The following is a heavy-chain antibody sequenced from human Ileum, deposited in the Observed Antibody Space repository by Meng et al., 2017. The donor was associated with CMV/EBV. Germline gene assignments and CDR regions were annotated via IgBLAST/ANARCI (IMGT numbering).Heavy chain of an antibody. CDR2: IHNSGST. Sequence: QVPLQEPGPGLVKPSETLSLTCTVPGDSIKNYYWTWLRQPAGKGLEWIGRIHNSGSTDDNPSLKSRVTMSIDTSKNQLSLKLHSVTAADTAVYYCARAGARGVPVDYWGQGTLVTVSS. J-gene: IGHJ4*02. D-gene: IGHD3-10*01. CDR1: GDSIKNYY. V-gene: IGHV4-4*07. CDR3: ARAGARGVPVDY.